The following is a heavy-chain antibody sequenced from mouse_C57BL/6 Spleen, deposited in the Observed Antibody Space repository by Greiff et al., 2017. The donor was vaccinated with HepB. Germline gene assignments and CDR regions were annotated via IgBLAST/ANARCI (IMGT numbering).Heavy chain of an antibody. V-gene: IGHV1-52*01. CDR3: ARSYYYGSSPWWYFDV. CDR1: GYTFTSYW. CDR2: IDPSDSET. Sequence: QVQLQQPGAELVRPGSSVKLSCKASGYTFTSYWMHWVKQRPIQGLEWIGNIDPSDSETHYNQKFKDKATLTVAKSSSTAYMQLSSLTSEDSAVYYCARSYYYGSSPWWYFDVWGTGTTVTVSS. J-gene: IGHJ1*03. D-gene: IGHD1-1*01.